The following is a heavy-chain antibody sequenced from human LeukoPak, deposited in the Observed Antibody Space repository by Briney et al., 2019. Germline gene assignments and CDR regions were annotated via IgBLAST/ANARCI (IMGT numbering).Heavy chain of an antibody. D-gene: IGHD6-13*01. CDR1: GYTFTNYA. Sequence: ASVKVSCKASGYTFTNYAMNWVRQAPGQGLEWMGWINTNTGNPTYAQGFTGRFVFSLDTSVSTAYLQISSLKAEDTAVYYCARADSSSTVDWFDPWGQGTLVTVSS. J-gene: IGHJ5*02. V-gene: IGHV7-4-1*02. CDR3: ARADSSSTVDWFDP. CDR2: INTNTGNP.